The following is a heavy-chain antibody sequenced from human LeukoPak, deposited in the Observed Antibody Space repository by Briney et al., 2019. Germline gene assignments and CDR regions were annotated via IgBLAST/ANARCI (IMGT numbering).Heavy chain of an antibody. V-gene: IGHV3-74*01. CDR3: TIFSSSSGY. CDR2: IDTDGSTT. D-gene: IGHD6-6*01. Sequence: PGGSLRLSCAASGFNLSSQWMHWVRQAPGKGLVWVSRIDTDGSTTRYADSVKGRFTISRDNAKNTLYLQMNSLRAVDTAVYYCTIFSSSSGYWGQGTLVTVSS. CDR1: GFNLSSQW. J-gene: IGHJ4*02.